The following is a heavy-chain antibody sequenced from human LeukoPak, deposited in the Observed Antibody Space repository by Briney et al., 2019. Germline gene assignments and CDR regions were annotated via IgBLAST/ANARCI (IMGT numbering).Heavy chain of an antibody. Sequence: PGGSLRLSCAASGFTSSSYAMSWVRQAPGKGLEWVSAISGSGGSTYYADSVKGRFTISRDNSINTLYLQMSSLRAEDAAVYYCAKSGGLSGSGRLGMDVWGQGTAVTVSS. CDR3: AKSGGLSGSGRLGMDV. V-gene: IGHV3-23*01. CDR1: GFTSSSYA. J-gene: IGHJ6*02. D-gene: IGHD3-10*01. CDR2: ISGSGGST.